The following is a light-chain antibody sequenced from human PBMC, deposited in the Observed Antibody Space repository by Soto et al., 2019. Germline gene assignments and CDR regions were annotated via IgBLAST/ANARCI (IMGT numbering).Light chain of an antibody. CDR2: DTS. V-gene: IGKV3-11*01. Sequence: EIVSTQSPATLSLSPGERATLSCRASQSVSNYLAWYQQKPGQSPRLLIYDTSNRATGIPARFSGSGSGTDFTLTISSLEAEDSALYYCQHRSNWPPFTFGPGTKVDIK. J-gene: IGKJ3*01. CDR1: QSVSNY. CDR3: QHRSNWPPFT.